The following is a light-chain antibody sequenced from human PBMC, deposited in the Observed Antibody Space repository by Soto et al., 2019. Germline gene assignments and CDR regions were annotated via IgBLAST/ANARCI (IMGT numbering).Light chain of an antibody. CDR1: SSNIGAGYD. CDR2: GNS. Sequence: QSVLTQPPSVSGAPGQRVTISCTGSSSNIGAGYDVHWYQQLPGTAPKLLISGNSNRPSGVPDRFSGSKSGTSASLAITGLQAEDEADYYCQSYDTRLSGVVFGGGTKVTVL. V-gene: IGLV1-40*01. J-gene: IGLJ2*01. CDR3: QSYDTRLSGVV.